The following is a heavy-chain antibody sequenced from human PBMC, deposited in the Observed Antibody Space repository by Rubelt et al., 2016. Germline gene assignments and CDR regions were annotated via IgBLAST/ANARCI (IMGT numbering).Heavy chain of an antibody. CDR2: IYTGGSP. Sequence: DVELVESGGGLVQPGGSLRLSCAASGFTVTNKYMGWARRAPGKGLEWVSVIYTGGSPYYTDTVKGRFTISRDRSNNTLYLQMNSLRAEDTAVYRCTRAGGTGWFDPGGQGTQVTVAS. J-gene: IGHJ5*02. CDR1: GFTVTNKY. V-gene: IGHV3-66*01. D-gene: IGHD3-16*01. CDR3: TRAGGTGWFDP.